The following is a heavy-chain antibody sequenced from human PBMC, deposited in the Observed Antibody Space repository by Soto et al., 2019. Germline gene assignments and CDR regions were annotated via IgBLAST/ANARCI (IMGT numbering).Heavy chain of an antibody. CDR3: VRNSIHCSSTICILFDP. CDR2: IYYSGST. CDR1: GGSISSSSYY. D-gene: IGHD2-2*01. V-gene: IGHV4-39*01. Sequence: SETLSLTCTVSGGSISSSSYYWGWIRQPPGKGLEWIGSIYYSGSTYYNPSLKSRVTISVDTSKNQFSLKLSSVTAADTAVYYCVRNSIHCSSTICILFDPWGQGTLVTVSS. J-gene: IGHJ5*02.